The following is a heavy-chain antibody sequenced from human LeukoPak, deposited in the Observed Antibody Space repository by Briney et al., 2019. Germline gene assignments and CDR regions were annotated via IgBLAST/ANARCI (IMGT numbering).Heavy chain of an antibody. Sequence: GGSLRLSCAASGFTFSSYAMSWVRQAPGKGLEWVSAISGSGGSTYYADSVKGRFTISRDNSKNTLYLQMNSLRAEDTAVYYCTTSSAKVGATVRGHYWGQGTLVTVSS. V-gene: IGHV3-23*01. CDR1: GFTFSSYA. CDR3: TTSSAKVGATVRGHY. J-gene: IGHJ4*02. D-gene: IGHD1-26*01. CDR2: ISGSGGST.